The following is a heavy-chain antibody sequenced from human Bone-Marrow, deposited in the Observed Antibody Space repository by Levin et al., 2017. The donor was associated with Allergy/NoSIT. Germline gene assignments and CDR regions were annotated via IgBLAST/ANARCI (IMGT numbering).Heavy chain of an antibody. CDR1: GFTFSSYA. CDR3: ARDRTYCISTSCYRYFDL. CDR2: ISYDGSNK. Sequence: GGSLRLSCAASGFTFSSYAMHWVRQAPGKGLEWVAVISYDGSNKYYADSVKGRFTISRDNSKNTLYLQMNSLRAEDTAVYYCARDRTYCISTSCYRYFDLWGRGTLVTVSS. D-gene: IGHD2-2*01. V-gene: IGHV3-30-3*01. J-gene: IGHJ2*01.